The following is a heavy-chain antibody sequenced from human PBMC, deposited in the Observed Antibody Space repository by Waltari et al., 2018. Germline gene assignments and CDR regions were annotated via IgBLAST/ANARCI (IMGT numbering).Heavy chain of an antibody. Sequence: QVQLQQWGAGLLKPSETLSLTCAVYGGSFSGYYWSWIRQPPGEGLEWIGGINHSGSTNYNPSLKSRVTISVDTSKNQFSLKLSSVTAADTAVYYCARQGGYCSGGSCYLVTPYYYYYYMDVWGKGTTVTVSS. V-gene: IGHV4-34*01. CDR2: INHSGST. CDR1: GGSFSGYY. D-gene: IGHD2-15*01. J-gene: IGHJ6*03. CDR3: ARQGGYCSGGSCYLVTPYYYYYYMDV.